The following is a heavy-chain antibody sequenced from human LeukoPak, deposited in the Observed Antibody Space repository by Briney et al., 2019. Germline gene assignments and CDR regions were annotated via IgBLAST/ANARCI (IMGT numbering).Heavy chain of an antibody. J-gene: IGHJ4*02. CDR2: ISGSGGST. V-gene: IGHV3-23*01. CDR3: ATIPGYSSSWYENLDY. D-gene: IGHD6-13*01. Sequence: PGGSLRLSCAASGFTFSSYAMSWVRQAPGKGLEWVSAISGSGGSTYYADSVKGRFTISRDNSKNTLYLQMNSLRAEDTAVYYCATIPGYSSSWYENLDYWGQGTLVTVSS. CDR1: GFTFSSYA.